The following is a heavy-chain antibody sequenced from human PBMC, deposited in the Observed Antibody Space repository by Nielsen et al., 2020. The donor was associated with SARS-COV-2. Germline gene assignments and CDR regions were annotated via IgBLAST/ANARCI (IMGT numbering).Heavy chain of an antibody. CDR2: ITWNSGNI. CDR3: AKGITPLVAVAGTDYFDF. J-gene: IGHJ4*02. CDR1: GFAFDDYA. V-gene: IGHV3-9*01. Sequence: SLKISCAASGFAFDDYAMHWVRQAPGKGLEWVSGITWNSGNIGYADSVKGRFSISRDNARNSLFLQMSSLRPEDTALYFCAKGITPLVAVAGTDYFDFWGQGTLVAVSS. D-gene: IGHD6-19*01.